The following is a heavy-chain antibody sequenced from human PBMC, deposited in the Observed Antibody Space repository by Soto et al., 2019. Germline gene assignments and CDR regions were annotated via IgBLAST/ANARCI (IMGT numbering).Heavy chain of an antibody. D-gene: IGHD5-12*01. Sequence: QVQLQESGPGLVKPSQTLSLTCTVSGGSIRSGGYYWSWIRQHPGKGLEWIGYIYYSWSTYYNPSLKSRVTISVDTSKNQFYLKLSSVTAADTAVYYCAGEQSGYDFGYYYYGMDVWGQGTTVTVSS. CDR2: IYYSWST. CDR3: AGEQSGYDFGYYYYGMDV. V-gene: IGHV4-31*03. CDR1: GGSIRSGGYY. J-gene: IGHJ6*01.